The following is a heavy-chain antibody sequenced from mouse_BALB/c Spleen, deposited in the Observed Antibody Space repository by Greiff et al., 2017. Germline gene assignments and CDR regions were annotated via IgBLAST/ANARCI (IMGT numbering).Heavy chain of an antibody. CDR3: AREYEDYAKDY. J-gene: IGHJ4*01. CDR2: ISDGGSYT. Sequence: EVQLVESGGGLVKPGGSLKLSCAASGFTFSDYYMYWVRQTPEKRLEWVATISDGGSYTYYPDSVKGRFTISRDNAKNNLYLQMSSLKSEDTAMYYCAREYEDYAKDYWGQGTSVTVSS. V-gene: IGHV5-4*02. CDR1: GFTFSDYY. D-gene: IGHD2-14*01.